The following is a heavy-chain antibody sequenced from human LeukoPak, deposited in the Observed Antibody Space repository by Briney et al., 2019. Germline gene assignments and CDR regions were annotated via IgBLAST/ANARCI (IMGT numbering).Heavy chain of an antibody. CDR3: ARGHSGSYYESYYYYYMDV. CDR2: INHSGST. V-gene: IGHV4-34*01. CDR1: GGSFSGYY. Sequence: SETLSLTCAVYGGSFSGYYWSWIRQPPGKGLEWIGEINHSGSTNYNPSLKSRVTISVDRSKNQFSLKLSSVTAADTAVYYCARGHSGSYYESYYYYYMDVWGKGTTVTVSS. J-gene: IGHJ6*03. D-gene: IGHD1-26*01.